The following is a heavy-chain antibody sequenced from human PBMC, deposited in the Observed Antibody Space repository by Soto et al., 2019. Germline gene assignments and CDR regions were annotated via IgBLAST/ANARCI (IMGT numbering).Heavy chain of an antibody. D-gene: IGHD6-19*01. J-gene: IGHJ6*03. CDR2: ISYDGSNK. V-gene: IGHV3-30*18. Sequence: HPGGSLRLSCAASGFTFSSYGMHWVRQAPGKGLEWVAVISYDGSNKYYADSVKGRFTISRDNSKNTLYLQMNSLRAEDTAVYYCAKDPQWRQYYYYYYMDVWGKGTTVTVSS. CDR3: AKDPQWRQYYYYYYMDV. CDR1: GFTFSSYG.